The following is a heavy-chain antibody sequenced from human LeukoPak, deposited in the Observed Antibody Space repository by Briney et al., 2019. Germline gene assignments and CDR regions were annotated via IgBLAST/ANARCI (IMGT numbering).Heavy chain of an antibody. CDR2: ISDTGTT. CDR3: ARRNYPYYFDY. D-gene: IGHD1-7*01. V-gene: IGHV4-39*01. CDR1: GGSINSRNNY. Sequence: SETLSLACTVSGGSINSRNNYWGWIRQPPGKGLEWIAIISDTGTTYYSPSLKSRLTISVDTSKNQFSLTLSSVTAADTAVYYCARRNYPYYFDYWGQGTLVTVSS. J-gene: IGHJ4*02.